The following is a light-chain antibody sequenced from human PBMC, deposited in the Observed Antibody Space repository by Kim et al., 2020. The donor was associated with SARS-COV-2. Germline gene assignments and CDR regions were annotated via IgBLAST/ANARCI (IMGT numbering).Light chain of an antibody. CDR3: QQYNYWPPAT. J-gene: IGKJ1*01. Sequence: LGERTTLSCRASHRLNNNLVWYQQRPGQATRLLIYGAFTGATGVPARFSGSGSRTEFTLTISSLQSEDFGVYYCQQYNYWPPATFGPGTKVDIK. V-gene: IGKV3-15*01. CDR1: HRLNNN. CDR2: GAF.